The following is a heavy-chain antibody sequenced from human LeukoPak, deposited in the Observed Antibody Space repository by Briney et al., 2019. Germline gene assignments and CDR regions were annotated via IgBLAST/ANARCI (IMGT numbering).Heavy chain of an antibody. Sequence: GGSLRLSCAASGFTFSSYEMNWVRQAPGKGLEWVSYISSSGSTIYYADSVKGRFTISRDNAKNSLYLQMSSLRAEDTAVYYCARGRGLPGPLDYWGQGTLVTVSS. J-gene: IGHJ4*02. D-gene: IGHD3-10*01. V-gene: IGHV3-48*03. CDR3: ARGRGLPGPLDY. CDR1: GFTFSSYE. CDR2: ISSSGSTI.